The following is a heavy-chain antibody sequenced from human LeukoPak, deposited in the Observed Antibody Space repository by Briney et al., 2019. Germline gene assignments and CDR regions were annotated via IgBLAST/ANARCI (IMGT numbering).Heavy chain of an antibody. J-gene: IGHJ4*02. V-gene: IGHV4-59*01. Sequence: SETLSLTCTVSGGSISSYYWSWIRQPPGKGLEWIGYIYYSGNTNYNPSLKSRVTISVDTSKNQFSLKLSPVTAADTAVYYCARDYDPPGLWGQGTLVTVSS. CDR2: IYYSGNT. CDR3: ARDYDPPGL. D-gene: IGHD3-16*01. CDR1: GGSISSYY.